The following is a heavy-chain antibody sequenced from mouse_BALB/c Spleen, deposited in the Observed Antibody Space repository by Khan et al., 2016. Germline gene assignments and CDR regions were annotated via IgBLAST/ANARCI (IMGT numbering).Heavy chain of an antibody. J-gene: IGHJ1*01. CDR1: GYTFTNYG. Sequence: QIQLVQSGPELKKPGKTVKISCKASGYTFTNYGMNWVKQAPGKGLKWMGWINTYSGESTYADDFKGRFASSLETSANTAYLQINNLKNEDTATYFCARYRYYYGSGRYFDVWGAGTTVTVSS. D-gene: IGHD1-1*01. CDR3: ARYRYYYGSGRYFDV. V-gene: IGHV9-3-1*01. CDR2: INTYSGES.